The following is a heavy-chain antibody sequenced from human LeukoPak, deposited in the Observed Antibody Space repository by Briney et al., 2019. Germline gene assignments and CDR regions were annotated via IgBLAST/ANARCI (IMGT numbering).Heavy chain of an antibody. J-gene: IGHJ3*02. CDR2: ISGSGGST. V-gene: IGHV3-23*01. CDR1: GFTFSSYA. D-gene: IGHD3-10*01. Sequence: GGSLRLSCAASGFTFSSYAMSWVRQAPGKGLEWVSAISGSGGSTYYADSVKGRFTISRDNSKNTLHLQMNSLRAEDTAVYYCAKPHGSGSYYNYLGAFDIWGQGTMVTVSS. CDR3: AKPHGSGSYYNYLGAFDI.